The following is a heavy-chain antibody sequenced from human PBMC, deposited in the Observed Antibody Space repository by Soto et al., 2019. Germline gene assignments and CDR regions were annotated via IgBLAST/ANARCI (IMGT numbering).Heavy chain of an antibody. Sequence: SETLSLTCSVSGGSVSGGYYWNWIRQSPGKGLEWIGHLYYTGSTNYNPSLKSRVTISVDTSKNQFSLKLSSVTAADTAVYYCARATAGSYYYYYDMDVWGQGTTVTVSS. CDR1: GGSVSGGYY. J-gene: IGHJ6*02. CDR3: ARATAGSYYYYYDMDV. CDR2: LYYTGST. D-gene: IGHD6-13*01. V-gene: IGHV4-61*08.